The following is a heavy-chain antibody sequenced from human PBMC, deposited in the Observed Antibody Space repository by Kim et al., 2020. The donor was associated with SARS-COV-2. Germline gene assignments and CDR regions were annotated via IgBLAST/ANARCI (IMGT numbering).Heavy chain of an antibody. J-gene: IGHJ3*01. D-gene: IGHD3-9*01. Sequence: ASVKVSCKPSGYTFTSYALHWVRQAPGQRLEWMGWINAGNGHTKYSQRFQGRVTITRDTSASTVYMQLSSLRSEDTAVYYCARTYYDILTGHINDAFDFWGQGTMVTVSS. V-gene: IGHV1-3*01. CDR1: GYTFTSYA. CDR3: ARTYYDILTGHINDAFDF. CDR2: INAGNGHT.